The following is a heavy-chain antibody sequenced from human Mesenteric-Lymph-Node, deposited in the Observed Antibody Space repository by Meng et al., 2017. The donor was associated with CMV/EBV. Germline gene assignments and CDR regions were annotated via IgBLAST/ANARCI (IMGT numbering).Heavy chain of an antibody. D-gene: IGHD4-23*01. CDR3: AREGDGGNSFPDY. V-gene: IGHV1-2*02. CDR1: GYSFTDYY. J-gene: IGHJ4*02. CDR2: INPNTGDT. Sequence: ASVKVSCKASGYSFTDYYVHWVRQAPGQGLEWMGWINPNTGDTNHAQKIQGRVTVTSDTSISTAYMELSSLTSDDTAVYYCAREGDGGNSFPDYWGQGTLVTVSS.